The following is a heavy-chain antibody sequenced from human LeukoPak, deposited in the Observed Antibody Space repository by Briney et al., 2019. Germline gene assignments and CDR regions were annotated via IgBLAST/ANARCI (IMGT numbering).Heavy chain of an antibody. V-gene: IGHV3-23*01. CDR3: AKDATELWFGAHTDAFDI. J-gene: IGHJ3*02. CDR1: GFTFSSYG. D-gene: IGHD3-10*01. Sequence: GGSLRLSCAASGFTFSSYGMSWVRQAPGKGLEWVSAISGSGGSTYYADSVKGRFTISRDNSKNTLYLQMNSLRAEDTAVYYCAKDATELWFGAHTDAFDIWGQGTMVTVSS. CDR2: ISGSGGST.